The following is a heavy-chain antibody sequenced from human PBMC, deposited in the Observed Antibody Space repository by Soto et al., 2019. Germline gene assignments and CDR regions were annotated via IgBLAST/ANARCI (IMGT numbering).Heavy chain of an antibody. V-gene: IGHV3-23*01. CDR3: VKPGIAVAGTRIFDY. CDR2: IHGSGGSA. J-gene: IGHJ4*02. Sequence: EVQLLESGGGLVQPGGSLRLSCAASGFTFRNYAMSWVRQAPGKGLEWVSAIHGSGGSAYYADSVKGRFTVSRDDSKNTLYLQMSSLRAEDTAVYYCVKPGIAVAGTRIFDYWGQGTLVTVSS. D-gene: IGHD6-19*01. CDR1: GFTFRNYA.